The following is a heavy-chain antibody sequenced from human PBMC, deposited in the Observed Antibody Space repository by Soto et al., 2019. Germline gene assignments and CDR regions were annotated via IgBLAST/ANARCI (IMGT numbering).Heavy chain of an antibody. J-gene: IGHJ6*02. CDR3: ARHEASSYYYYGMDV. CDR1: GYSFTSYW. V-gene: IGHV5-51*01. Sequence: PGESLKISCKGSGYSFTSYWIGWVRQMPGKGLEWMGIIYPGDSDTRYSPSFQGQVTISADKSISTAYLQWSSLKASDTAMYYCARHEASSYYYYGMDVWGQGTTVTVSS. CDR2: IYPGDSDT.